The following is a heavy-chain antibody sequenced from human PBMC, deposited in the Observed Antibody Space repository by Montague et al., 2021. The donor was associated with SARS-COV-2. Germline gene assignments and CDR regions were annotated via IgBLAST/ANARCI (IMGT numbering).Heavy chain of an antibody. D-gene: IGHD3-16*01. J-gene: IGHJ6*02. CDR3: ARSVLFAYGLDV. CDR1: SGSISNYY. CDR2: ISHTEST. Sequence: SETLSLTCTVSSGSISNYYWSWIRQPPGKGLEWIGFISHTESTNYNPSLESRVSISIDTSKSQFSLRVRSVTAADTAVYYCARSVLFAYGLDVWGQGTTVTISS. V-gene: IGHV4-59*08.